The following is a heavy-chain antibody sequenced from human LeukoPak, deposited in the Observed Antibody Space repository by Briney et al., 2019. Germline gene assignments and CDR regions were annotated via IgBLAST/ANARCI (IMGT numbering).Heavy chain of an antibody. CDR2: IWSDGNYK. CDR1: GFSFTIYA. V-gene: IGHV3-33*01. J-gene: IGHJ4*02. CDR3: ARGGACSSSNWFCSPFDY. D-gene: IGHD2-2*01. Sequence: GGSLRLSCAASGFSFTIYAMHWVRQAPGKGLEWVAVIWSDGNYKYYEDSVKGRFTISRDNSKNTLYLQVNSLRAEDTAVYFCARGGACSSSNWFCSPFDYWGQGTLVTVSS.